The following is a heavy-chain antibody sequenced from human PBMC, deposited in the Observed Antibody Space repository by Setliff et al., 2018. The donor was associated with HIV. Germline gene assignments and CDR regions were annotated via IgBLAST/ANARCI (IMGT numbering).Heavy chain of an antibody. J-gene: IGHJ6*03. CDR3: ARVVGVAPYYYMDV. CDR1: GFSFSSYS. Sequence: PGGSLRLSCGASGFSFSSYSMNWVRQAPGKGLEWVSYISPSSTIIYYPDSVKGRFTTSRDNARNSLYLQMNSLRAEDTAVYYCARVVGVAPYYYMDVWGKGTTVTVSS. D-gene: IGHD2-15*01. CDR2: ISPSSTII. V-gene: IGHV3-48*01.